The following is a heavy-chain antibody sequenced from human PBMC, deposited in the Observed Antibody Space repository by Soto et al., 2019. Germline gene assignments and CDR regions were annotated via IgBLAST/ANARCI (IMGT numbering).Heavy chain of an antibody. D-gene: IGHD2-15*01. J-gene: IGHJ6*02. Sequence: SETLSLTCTVSGGSISSGDYYWSWIRQPPGKGLEWIGYIYYSGSTYYNPSLKSRVTISVDTSKNQFSLKLSSVTAADTAVYYCARTALYCSGGSCYYRLSDYYYYYGMDVWGQGITVTVSS. CDR2: IYYSGST. CDR3: ARTALYCSGGSCYYRLSDYYYYYGMDV. CDR1: GGSISSGDYY. V-gene: IGHV4-30-4*01.